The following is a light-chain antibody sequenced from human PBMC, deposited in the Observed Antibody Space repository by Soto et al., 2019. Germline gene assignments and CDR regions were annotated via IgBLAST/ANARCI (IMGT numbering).Light chain of an antibody. V-gene: IGKV3-15*01. CDR3: QQYNNWPIT. CDR2: GAS. J-gene: IGKJ5*01. Sequence: IVMTKSTAIPSVSPGEGATISGRASENVRTKVGWYQQKAGQAPRLLIYGASTRATGIPDRFSGSGSGTEFTLTINSLQSEDFAVYYCQQYNNWPITFGQGGRLEIK. CDR1: ENVRTK.